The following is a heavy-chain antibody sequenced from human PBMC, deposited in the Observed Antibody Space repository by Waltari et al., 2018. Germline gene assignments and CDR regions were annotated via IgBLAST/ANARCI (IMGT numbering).Heavy chain of an antibody. CDR2: IYHSGST. Sequence: QVQLQESGPGLVKPSETLSLTCAVSGYSISSGYYWGWIRQPLGKGLEWIGSIYHSGSTYYNPSLKSRVTISVDTSKNQFSLKLSSVTAADTAVYYCARETTVTTPPADVWGKGTTVTVSS. CDR3: ARETTVTTPPADV. CDR1: GYSISSGYY. D-gene: IGHD4-17*01. J-gene: IGHJ6*04. V-gene: IGHV4-38-2*01.